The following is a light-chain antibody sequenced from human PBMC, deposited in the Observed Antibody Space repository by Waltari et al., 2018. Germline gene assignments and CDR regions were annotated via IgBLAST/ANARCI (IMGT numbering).Light chain of an antibody. CDR2: WAS. CDR3: QQYYGTPLWT. V-gene: IGKV4-1*01. Sequence: IVMTQSPNSLAVSLGERATIHCKSSQSVLYSSNNKNYLAWYQQKPGQPPKLLIYWASTRESGVPDRFSGSGSGTDFTLTISSLQAEDVAVYYGQQYYGTPLWTFGQGTKVEIK. J-gene: IGKJ1*01. CDR1: QSVLYSSNNKNY.